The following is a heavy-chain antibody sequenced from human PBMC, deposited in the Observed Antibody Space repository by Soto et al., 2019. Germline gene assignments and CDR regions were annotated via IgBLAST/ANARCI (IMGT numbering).Heavy chain of an antibody. D-gene: IGHD1-26*01. CDR3: ARIVVGATVDL. CDR1: GDSVSSDRYF. J-gene: IGHJ5*02. Sequence: SETLSLTCSVSGDSVSSDRYFWTWIRQPPGKGLEWIAYISYTGDTNYNPSLKSRVTISVDTSRNQFSLTLTSVTAADTAVYFCARIVVGATVDLWGQGSLVTVS. CDR2: ISYTGDT. V-gene: IGHV4-61*01.